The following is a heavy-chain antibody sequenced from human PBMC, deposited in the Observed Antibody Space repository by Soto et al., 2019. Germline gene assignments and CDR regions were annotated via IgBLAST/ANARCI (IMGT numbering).Heavy chain of an antibody. CDR2: IKSKTDGGTP. V-gene: IGHV3-15*01. CDR3: TKGGDGGFDS. J-gene: IGHJ4*02. CDR1: GFTFSNAW. D-gene: IGHD7-27*01. Sequence: GGSLRLSCAASGFTFSNAWMSWVRQAPGKGLEWVGRIKSKTDGGTPDYAAPVKGRFTISRDDSKSTLYLEMNSLKTEDTALYYCTKGGDGGFDSWGQGALVTVSS.